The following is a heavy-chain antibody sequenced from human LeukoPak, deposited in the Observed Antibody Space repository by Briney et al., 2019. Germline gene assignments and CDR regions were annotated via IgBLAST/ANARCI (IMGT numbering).Heavy chain of an antibody. CDR3: AREGGPYRPLDY. CDR1: GGSISNTNW. CDR2: VNLQGST. J-gene: IGHJ4*02. Sequence: PSGTLSLTSGDSGGSISNTNWCTWVRQPPGKGLEWIGEVNLQGSTNYNPSLKSRVAISVDKSENHISLNLTSVTAADTAVYYRAREGGPYRPLDYSGQGTLVTVAS. V-gene: IGHV4-4*02.